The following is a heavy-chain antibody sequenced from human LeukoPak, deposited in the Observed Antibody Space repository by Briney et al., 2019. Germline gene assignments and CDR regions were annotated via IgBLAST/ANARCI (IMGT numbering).Heavy chain of an antibody. Sequence: GGSLRLSCAASGFTFSSYAMSWVRQAPGKGLEWVSAISGSGGGTYYADSVKGRFTISRDNSKNTLYLQMNSLRAEDTAVYYCAKVDDVDSSAILPYYFDYWGQGTLVTVSS. J-gene: IGHJ4*02. D-gene: IGHD3-22*01. CDR1: GFTFSSYA. CDR3: AKVDDVDSSAILPYYFDY. V-gene: IGHV3-23*01. CDR2: ISGSGGGT.